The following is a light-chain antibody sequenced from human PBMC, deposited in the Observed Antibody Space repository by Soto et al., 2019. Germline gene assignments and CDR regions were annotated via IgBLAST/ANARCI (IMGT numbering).Light chain of an antibody. CDR1: QDINVY. V-gene: IGKV1-39*01. J-gene: IGKJ1*01. CDR2: SAS. CDR3: QQSFSTLWT. Sequence: IHMTLSPSSVSASIGNTVILTCRASQDINVYLNWYQQKPGTAPRLLIYSASIMQSGVPSRFSGSGSGTDFTLTISGLQTGDFATYYCQQSFSTLWTFGQGTKVDIK.